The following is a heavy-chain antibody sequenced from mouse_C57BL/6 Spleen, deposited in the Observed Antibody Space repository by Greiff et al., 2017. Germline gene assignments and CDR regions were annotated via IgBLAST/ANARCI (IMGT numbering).Heavy chain of an antibody. D-gene: IGHD2-4*01. CDR1: GFNIKNSY. Sequence: VQLQQSGPELVKPGASVKLSCTASGFNIKNSYMHWVKQRPEQGLEWIGRIDPANGNPKYAPKFQGKATITADTSPNTAYLQLSSLTSEDTSIDYCARSGDYTLLFAYWGQGTLVTVSA. V-gene: IGHV14-3*01. J-gene: IGHJ3*01. CDR2: IDPANGNP. CDR3: ARSGDYTLLFAY.